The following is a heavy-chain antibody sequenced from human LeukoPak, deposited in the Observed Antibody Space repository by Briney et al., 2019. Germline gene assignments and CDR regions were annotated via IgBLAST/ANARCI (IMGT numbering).Heavy chain of an antibody. V-gene: IGHV3-53*05. D-gene: IGHD3-10*01. J-gene: IGHJ6*03. CDR2: IYSGGST. CDR3: ARDSGTTFSYYYYYYMDV. Sequence: PGGSLRLSCAASGFTVSSNYMSWVRQAPGKGLEWVSVIYSGGSTYYADSVKGRFTISRDNSKNTLYLQMNSLRAEDTAVYYCARDSGTTFSYYYYYYMDVWGKGTTVTVSS. CDR1: GFTVSSNY.